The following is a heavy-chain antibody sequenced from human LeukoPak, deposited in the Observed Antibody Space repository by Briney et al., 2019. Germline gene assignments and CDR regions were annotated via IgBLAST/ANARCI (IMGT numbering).Heavy chain of an antibody. V-gene: IGHV3-53*01. Sequence: GGSLRLSCAASGFTFSTYEMNWVRQAPGKELEWVSVIYTGGGRYYADSVRGRFTISRDTSKNMVFLQMNSLRVEDTAVYYCARGIDYWGRGTLVTVSS. CDR2: IYTGGGR. CDR1: GFTFSTYE. CDR3: ARGIDY. J-gene: IGHJ4*02.